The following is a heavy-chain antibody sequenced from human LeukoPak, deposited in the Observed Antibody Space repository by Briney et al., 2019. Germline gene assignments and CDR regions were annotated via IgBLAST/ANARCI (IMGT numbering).Heavy chain of an antibody. Sequence: SVKVSCKASGGTFSSYAISWVRQAPGQGLELMGGIIPIFGTANYAQKFQGRVTITADKSTSTAYMELSSLRSEDTAVYYCARGRIVGATFDYYYMDVWGKGTTVTVSS. CDR2: IIPIFGTA. CDR3: ARGRIVGATFDYYYMDV. J-gene: IGHJ6*03. D-gene: IGHD1-26*01. V-gene: IGHV1-69*06. CDR1: GGTFSSYA.